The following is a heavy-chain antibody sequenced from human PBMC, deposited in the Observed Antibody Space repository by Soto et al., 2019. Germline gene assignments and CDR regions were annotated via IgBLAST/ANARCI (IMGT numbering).Heavy chain of an antibody. V-gene: IGHV6-1*01. D-gene: IGHD3-10*01. J-gene: IGHJ4*02. CDR2: TYYRSKWHY. CDR3: ARTLRGRGVKYFDD. Sequence: QTLSLTCAVSGDSVSNNSVAWNWVRQSPSRGLEWLGRTYYRSKWHYDYAPSVRSRITINPDTSKNHFSLQLNSVSPEDAAVYYCARTLRGRGVKYFDDWGQGTLVTVSS. CDR1: GDSVSNNSVA.